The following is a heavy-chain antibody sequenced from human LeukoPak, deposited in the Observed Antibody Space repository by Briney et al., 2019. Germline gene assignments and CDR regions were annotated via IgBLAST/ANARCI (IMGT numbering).Heavy chain of an antibody. CDR1: GYTFTSYG. CDR3: ARLHGSGWYGTDADALDI. V-gene: IGHV1-18*01. D-gene: IGHD6-19*01. Sequence: ASVKVSCKASGYTFTSYGISWVRQAPGQGLEWMGWISAYNGNTNYAQKLQGRVTMTTDTSTSTAYMELRSLRSDDTAVYYCARLHGSGWYGTDADALDIWGQGTMVTASS. CDR2: ISAYNGNT. J-gene: IGHJ3*02.